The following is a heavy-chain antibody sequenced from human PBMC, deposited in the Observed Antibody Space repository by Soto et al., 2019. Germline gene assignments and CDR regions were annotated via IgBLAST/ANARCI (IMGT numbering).Heavy chain of an antibody. V-gene: IGHV4-31*03. CDR2: IYYSGST. J-gene: IGHJ4*02. D-gene: IGHD4-17*01. CDR1: GGSISSGGYY. Sequence: SETLSLTCTVSGGSISSGGYYWSWIRQHPGKGMEWIGYIYYSGSTYYNPSLKSRVTISVDTSKNQFSLKLSPVTAADTAVYYCASLSATVTTSRSREDYWGQGTLVTVSS. CDR3: ASLSATVTTSRSREDY.